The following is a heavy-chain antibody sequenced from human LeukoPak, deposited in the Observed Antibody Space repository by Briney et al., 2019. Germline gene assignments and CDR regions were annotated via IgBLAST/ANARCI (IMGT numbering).Heavy chain of an antibody. J-gene: IGHJ5*02. V-gene: IGHV4-30-4*01. CDR2: IYYSGST. CDR1: GGSISSGDYY. CDR3: ARVNLGWFDP. Sequence: SETLSLTCTVSGGSISSGDYYWSWIRQPPGKGPEWIGYIYYSGSTYYNPSLKSRVTISVDTSKNQFSLKLSSVTAADTAVYYCARVNLGWFDPWGQGTLVTVSS.